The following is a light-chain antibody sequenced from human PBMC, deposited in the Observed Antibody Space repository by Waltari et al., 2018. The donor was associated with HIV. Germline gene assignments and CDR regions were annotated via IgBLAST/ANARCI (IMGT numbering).Light chain of an antibody. CDR3: AAWDGSLRGGV. CDR2: SNN. CDR1: SSNIGMND. V-gene: IGLV1-47*01. J-gene: IGLJ3*02. Sequence: QSVLTQPPSASGTPGQRVTISCSGSSSNIGMNDVSGYQHRPGTAPKLLIFSNNQRPSWVPDRFSASKSGPSASLAISALQSDDEADYYCAAWDGSLRGGVFGGGTKLTV.